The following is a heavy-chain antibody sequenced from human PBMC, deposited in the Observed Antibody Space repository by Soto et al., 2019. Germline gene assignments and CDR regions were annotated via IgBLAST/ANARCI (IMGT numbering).Heavy chain of an antibody. Sequence: GGSLRLSCAASGFTFSNYAMHWVRQAPGKGLEYVSGISSNGGGTYYPSSLRGRFTVSRDNSENTLFLQMGSLTAEDMAVYYCALAPRSGMTSWGQGTLVTVSS. V-gene: IGHV3-64*01. J-gene: IGHJ5*02. CDR3: ALAPRSGMTS. CDR2: ISSNGGGT. D-gene: IGHD2-21*01. CDR1: GFTFSNYA.